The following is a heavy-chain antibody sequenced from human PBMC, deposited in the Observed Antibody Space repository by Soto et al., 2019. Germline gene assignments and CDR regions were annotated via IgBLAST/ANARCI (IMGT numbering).Heavy chain of an antibody. CDR3: ARLFQDNRGYTYLFDV. CDR2: ISPNSGNT. CDR1: GYSFTNYD. D-gene: IGHD2-2*02. Sequence: SVKVSLKSSGYSFTNYDINRVGQAPGQGLEWMGWISPNSGNTGYAQKFEGRGTMTRDTATNPAYLELSSLTSDDTALYYCARLFQDNRGYTYLFDVWRQGPLVTVS. J-gene: IGHJ4*02. V-gene: IGHV1-8*01.